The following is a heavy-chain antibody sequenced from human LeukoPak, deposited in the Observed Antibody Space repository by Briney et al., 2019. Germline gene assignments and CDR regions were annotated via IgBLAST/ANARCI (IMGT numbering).Heavy chain of an antibody. V-gene: IGHV4-31*03. J-gene: IGHJ3*02. CDR2: IYYSGST. CDR1: GGSISSGGYY. D-gene: IGHD3-22*01. Sequence: TLSLTCTVSGGSISSGGYYWSWIRQHPGKGLEWIGYIYYSGSTYYNPSLKSRVTISVDTSKNQFSLKLSSVIAADTAVYYCARTYYYDSSGYGIWGQGTMVTVSS. CDR3: ARTYYYDSSGYGI.